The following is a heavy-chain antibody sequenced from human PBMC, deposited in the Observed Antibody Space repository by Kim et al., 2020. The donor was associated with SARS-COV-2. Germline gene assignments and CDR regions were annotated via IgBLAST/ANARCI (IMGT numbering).Heavy chain of an antibody. Sequence: SETLSLTCTVSGGSISSYYWSWIRQPPGKGLEWIGYIYYSGSTNYNPSLKSRVTISVDTSKNQFSLKLSSVTAADTAVYYCARGDHGSGRDYYYYGMDVWGQGTTVTVSS. CDR2: IYYSGST. CDR1: GGSISSYY. J-gene: IGHJ6*02. D-gene: IGHD3-10*01. CDR3: ARGDHGSGRDYYYYGMDV. V-gene: IGHV4-59*13.